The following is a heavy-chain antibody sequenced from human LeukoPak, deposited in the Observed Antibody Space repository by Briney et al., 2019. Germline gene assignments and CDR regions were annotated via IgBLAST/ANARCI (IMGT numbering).Heavy chain of an antibody. CDR1: GFTFSNYG. V-gene: IGHV3-23*01. CDR2: ISGSGAST. J-gene: IGHJ4*02. CDR3: AKATGTLSN. Sequence: GGSLRLSCAASGFTFSNYGLSWVRQAPGKGLEWISAISGSGASTYYADSVKGRFTISRDSSKNTLYLQMNSLTAEDTAIYYCAKATGTLSNWGQGTLVTVSS. D-gene: IGHD1-1*01.